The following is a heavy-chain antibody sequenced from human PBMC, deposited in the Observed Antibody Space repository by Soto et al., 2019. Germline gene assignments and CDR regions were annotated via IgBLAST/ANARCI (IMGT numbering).Heavy chain of an antibody. V-gene: IGHV3-23*01. CDR2: ITDTGGDT. D-gene: IGHD3-10*01. J-gene: IGHJ4*02. CDR3: ARGSTDSYPGSRIFDF. CDR1: VITFGSRA. Sequence: GGSLRLSCVASVITFGSRAMSWVRQAPGEGLEWVSTITDTGGDTKYADSVRGRFTMSRDNSKKTLYLQMNSLRVEDSALYYCARGSTDSYPGSRIFDFWGRGTLVTVSS.